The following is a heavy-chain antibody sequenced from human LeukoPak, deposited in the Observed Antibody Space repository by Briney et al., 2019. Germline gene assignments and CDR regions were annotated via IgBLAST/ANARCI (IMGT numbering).Heavy chain of an antibody. J-gene: IGHJ4*02. CDR3: VRDFRTQLDGYSPPYHFDY. V-gene: IGHV3-21*01. Sequence: GGSLRLSCAASGFTFSSYSMNWVRQAPGKGLEWVSSISSSSSYIYYADSVKGRFTISRDNARNSLFLQMNSLRAEDTAVYYCVRDFRTQLDGYSPPYHFDYWGQGALVTVSS. CDR1: GFTFSSYS. D-gene: IGHD5-24*01. CDR2: ISSSSSYI.